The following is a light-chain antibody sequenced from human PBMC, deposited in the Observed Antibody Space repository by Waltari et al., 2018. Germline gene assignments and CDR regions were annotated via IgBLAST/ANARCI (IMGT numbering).Light chain of an antibody. Sequence: DIQMTQSPSSLSASVGDTVTIVCLASQSISIYLNWYQQKPGKPPKLLIFSASSLQSVVPSRFSGSGSGTEFTLTITSLQPEDFATYFCQQSNIMGTFGPGTTVDIK. J-gene: IGKJ3*01. V-gene: IGKV1-39*01. CDR3: QQSNIMGT. CDR2: SAS. CDR1: QSISIY.